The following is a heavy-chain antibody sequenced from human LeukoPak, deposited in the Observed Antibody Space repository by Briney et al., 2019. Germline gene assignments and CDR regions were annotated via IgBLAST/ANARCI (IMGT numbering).Heavy chain of an antibody. CDR1: GGSFSGYY. Sequence: SETLSLTCAVYGGSFSGYYWSWIRQPPGRGLEWIGEINHSGSTNYNPSLKSRVTISVDTSKNQFSLKLSSVTAADTAVYYCARKHYDFWSGLSGWFDPWGQGTLVTASS. D-gene: IGHD3-3*01. V-gene: IGHV4-34*01. J-gene: IGHJ5*02. CDR3: ARKHYDFWSGLSGWFDP. CDR2: INHSGST.